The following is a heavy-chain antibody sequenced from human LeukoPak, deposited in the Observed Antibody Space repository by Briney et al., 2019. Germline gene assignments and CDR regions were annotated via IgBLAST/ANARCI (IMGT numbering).Heavy chain of an antibody. V-gene: IGHV1-18*01. Sequence: ASVKVSCKASGYTFSSYAFNWVRQAPGQGLEWMGWISAYNGDTDYAQKFQGRVTLTTDTSTSTAYMELRSLRSDDTAVYHCARSSRIAVRRPGAFDIWGQGTMVTVSS. J-gene: IGHJ3*02. D-gene: IGHD6-6*01. CDR1: GYTFSSYA. CDR3: ARSSRIAVRRPGAFDI. CDR2: ISAYNGDT.